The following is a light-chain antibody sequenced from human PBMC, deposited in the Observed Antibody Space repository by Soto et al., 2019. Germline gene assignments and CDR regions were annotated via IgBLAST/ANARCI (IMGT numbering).Light chain of an antibody. CDR2: DAT. Sequence: IMMRQSPATLSVSPGERATLSYRASQSVTTTVAWYQQKPGQAPRLLIYDATNRATGIPAKFSGSGSGTDFTLTISSLEPEDSAVYYCQQRSNSPPWITFGQGTRLEIK. CDR1: QSVTTT. J-gene: IGKJ5*01. V-gene: IGKV3-11*01. CDR3: QQRSNSPPWIT.